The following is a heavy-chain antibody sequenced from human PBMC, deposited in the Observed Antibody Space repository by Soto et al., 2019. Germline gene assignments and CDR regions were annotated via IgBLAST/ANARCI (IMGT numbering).Heavy chain of an antibody. CDR1: GGSFSGYY. CDR3: ARGRDFWSGYSLGYYYYGMDV. V-gene: IGHV4-34*01. Sequence: PSETLSLTCAVYGGSFSGYYWSWIRQPPGKGLEWIGEINHSGSTNYNPSLKSRVTISVDTSKNQFSLKLSSVTAADTAVYYCARGRDFWSGYSLGYYYYGMDVWGQGTTVTVSS. J-gene: IGHJ6*02. CDR2: INHSGST. D-gene: IGHD3-3*01.